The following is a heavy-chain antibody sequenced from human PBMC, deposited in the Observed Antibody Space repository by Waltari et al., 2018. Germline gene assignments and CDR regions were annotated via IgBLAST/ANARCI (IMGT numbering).Heavy chain of an antibody. CDR3: ARDPGYSSSWGNYYYYMDV. Sequence: QVQLVESGGGVVQPGRSLRLSCAASGFTFSSYAMHWVRQAPGKGLEWVAVISYDGSNKYYADSVKGRFTISRDNSKNTLYLQMNSLRAEDTAVYYCARDPGYSSSWGNYYYYMDVWGKGTTVTISS. D-gene: IGHD6-13*01. J-gene: IGHJ6*03. V-gene: IGHV3-30-3*01. CDR2: ISYDGSNK. CDR1: GFTFSSYA.